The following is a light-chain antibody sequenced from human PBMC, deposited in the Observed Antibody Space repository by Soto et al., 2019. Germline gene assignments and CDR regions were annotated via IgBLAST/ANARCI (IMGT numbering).Light chain of an antibody. J-gene: IGLJ1*01. V-gene: IGLV2-14*01. CDR3: NSQRSSGTRV. CDR1: SSDVGGYKH. CDR2: EVS. Sequence: QSVLTQPASVSGSPGQSITISCTGTSSDVGGYKHVSWYQHHPGKAPKLMIYEVSNRPSGGSNRFSGSKSGYTASLTISGLQAEDEADYYCNSQRSSGTRVFGTGTKVTVL.